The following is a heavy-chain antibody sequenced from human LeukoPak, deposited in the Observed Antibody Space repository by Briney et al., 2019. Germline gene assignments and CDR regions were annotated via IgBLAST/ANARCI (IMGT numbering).Heavy chain of an antibody. D-gene: IGHD6-13*01. J-gene: IGHJ4*02. Sequence: GGSLRLSCAASGFTFSSYAMSWVRQAPGKGLEWVSSISSSSSYIYYADSVKGRFTISRDNAKNSLYLQMNSLRAEDTAVYYCARSREFSSSWYPFDYWGQGTLVTVSS. CDR1: GFTFSSYA. V-gene: IGHV3-21*01. CDR3: ARSREFSSSWYPFDY. CDR2: ISSSSSYI.